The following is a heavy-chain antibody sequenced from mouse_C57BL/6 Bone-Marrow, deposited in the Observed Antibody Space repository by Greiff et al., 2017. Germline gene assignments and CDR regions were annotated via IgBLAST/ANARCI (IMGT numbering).Heavy chain of an antibody. CDR1: GFNIKDDY. CDR2: IDPENGDT. Sequence: EVQLQQSGAELVRPGASVKLSCTASGFNIKDDYMHWVKQRPEQGLEWIGWIDPENGDTEYASKFQGKATLTADTSSNTAYLQLSSLTSEDTAVYYCTTETAVVAPYYAMDYWGQGTSVTVSS. V-gene: IGHV14-4*01. D-gene: IGHD1-1*01. J-gene: IGHJ4*01. CDR3: TTETAVVAPYYAMDY.